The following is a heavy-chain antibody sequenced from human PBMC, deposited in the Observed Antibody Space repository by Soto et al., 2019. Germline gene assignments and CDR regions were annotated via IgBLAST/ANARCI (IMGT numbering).Heavy chain of an antibody. Sequence: PSETLSLTCVVSGGSLSDYFWSWIRQPPGMALEWIGEINHLGSTNYNPSLKSRVTMSVDTSKNQFSLTLNSVTAADTATYYRARGGISHWAYFYYMDVWDRGTTVTVSS. V-gene: IGHV4-34*01. CDR2: INHLGST. CDR3: ARGGISHWAYFYYMDV. D-gene: IGHD2-21*01. J-gene: IGHJ6*03. CDR1: GGSLSDYF.